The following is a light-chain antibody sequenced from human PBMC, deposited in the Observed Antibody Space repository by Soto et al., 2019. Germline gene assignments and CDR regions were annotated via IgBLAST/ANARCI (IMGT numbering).Light chain of an antibody. CDR2: AAS. Sequence: DIQMTQSPSSVSASVGDRVTVTCRASQGIGSWLAWYQKKPGRAPILLIYAASSLQSGVPSRFSGSGSGTDFTLTIRSLQPEDCAIYFCKQANSFPITFGQGTRLEIK. CDR3: KQANSFPIT. V-gene: IGKV1-12*01. CDR1: QGIGSW. J-gene: IGKJ5*01.